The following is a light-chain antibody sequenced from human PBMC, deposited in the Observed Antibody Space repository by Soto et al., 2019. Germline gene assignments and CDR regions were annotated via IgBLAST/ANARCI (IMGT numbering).Light chain of an antibody. CDR1: QGLVYSDENTF. CDR3: VQGTHWPWT. CDR2: QVS. Sequence: DVVMTQSPLSLSVTLGQPASISCRSSQGLVYSDENTFLNWFHQRPGQSPRRLIYQVSNRDSGVPDRFSGSGSGTDYTLTISRVEAEDVGIYSCVQGTHWPWTFGQGTKVEIK. J-gene: IGKJ1*01. V-gene: IGKV2-30*01.